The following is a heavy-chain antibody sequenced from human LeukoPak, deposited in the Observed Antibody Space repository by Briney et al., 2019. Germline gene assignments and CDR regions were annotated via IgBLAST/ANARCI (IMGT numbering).Heavy chain of an antibody. J-gene: IGHJ5*02. V-gene: IGHV4-34*01. Sequence: SETLSLICAVYGGSFSGYYWSWIRQPPGKGLEWIGEINHSGSTNYNPSLKSRATISVDTSKNQFSLKLSSVTAADTAVYYCARMYSSSWYGWFDPWGQGTLVTVSS. D-gene: IGHD6-13*01. CDR3: ARMYSSSWYGWFDP. CDR1: GGSFSGYY. CDR2: INHSGST.